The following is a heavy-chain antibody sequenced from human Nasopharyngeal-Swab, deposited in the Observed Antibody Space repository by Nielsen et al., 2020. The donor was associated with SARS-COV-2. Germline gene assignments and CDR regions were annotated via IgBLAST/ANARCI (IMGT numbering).Heavy chain of an antibody. D-gene: IGHD6-13*01. Sequence: SVKVSCKASGGTFSSYAISWVRQAPGQGPEWMGGIIPIFGTANYAQKFQGRVTITADESTSTAYMELSSLRSEDTAVYYCARDAKAAADYFDYWGQGTLVTVSS. CDR2: IIPIFGTA. J-gene: IGHJ4*02. CDR1: GGTFSSYA. V-gene: IGHV1-69*13. CDR3: ARDAKAAADYFDY.